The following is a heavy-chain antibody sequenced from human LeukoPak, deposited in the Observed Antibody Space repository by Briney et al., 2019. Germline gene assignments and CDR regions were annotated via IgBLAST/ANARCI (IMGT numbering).Heavy chain of an antibody. J-gene: IGHJ6*03. CDR2: IYTSGST. Sequence: SETLSLTCSVSGGSVGSGSYYGSWIRQPAGKGLEWIGRIYTSGSTNYNPSLKSRVTISVDTSKNQFSLKLSSVTAADTAVYYCARVPEDYSNYYYYMDVWGKGTTVTVSS. D-gene: IGHD4-11*01. V-gene: IGHV4-61*02. CDR1: GGSVGSGSYY. CDR3: ARVPEDYSNYYYYMDV.